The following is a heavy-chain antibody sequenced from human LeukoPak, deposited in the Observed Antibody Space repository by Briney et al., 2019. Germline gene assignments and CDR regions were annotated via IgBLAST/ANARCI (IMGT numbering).Heavy chain of an antibody. V-gene: IGHV1-2*02. CDR2: INPNSGGT. CDR1: GYMFTGYY. Sequence: AASVKVSCKASGYMFTGYYMHWVRQAPGQGLEWMGWINPNSGGTNYAQKFQGRVTMTRDTSIRTAYMELSSLRSEDTAVYYCARNSYSGYDYYYYYGMDVWGQGTTVTVSS. J-gene: IGHJ6*02. D-gene: IGHD5-12*01. CDR3: ARNSYSGYDYYYYYGMDV.